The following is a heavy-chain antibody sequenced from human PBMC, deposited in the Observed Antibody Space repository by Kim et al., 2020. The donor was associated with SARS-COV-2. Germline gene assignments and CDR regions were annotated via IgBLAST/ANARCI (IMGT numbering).Heavy chain of an antibody. Sequence: GGSLRLSCAASGFTVSSNYMSWVRQAPGKGLEWVSVIYSGGSTYYADSVKGRFTISRDNSKNTLYLQMNSLRAEDTAVYYCARAKYYYGSGSYYIWGYYFDYWGQGTLVTVSS. J-gene: IGHJ4*02. CDR1: GFTVSSNY. D-gene: IGHD3-10*01. V-gene: IGHV3-66*01. CDR3: ARAKYYYGSGSYYIWGYYFDY. CDR2: IYSGGST.